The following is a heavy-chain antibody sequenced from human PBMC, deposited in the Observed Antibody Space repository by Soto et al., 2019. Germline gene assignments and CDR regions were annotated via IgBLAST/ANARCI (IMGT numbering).Heavy chain of an antibody. Sequence: ASVKVSCKASGYTFTTYHMHWVRQAPGQGLEWMGIINPSVGSTSYAQKFQGRVTLTADNSTSTAYMVLSSLRSEDTAIYYCATSFGSGSRAFDYWGQGALVTVSS. V-gene: IGHV1-46*01. CDR2: INPSVGST. CDR3: ATSFGSGSRAFDY. D-gene: IGHD3-10*01. CDR1: GYTFTTYH. J-gene: IGHJ4*02.